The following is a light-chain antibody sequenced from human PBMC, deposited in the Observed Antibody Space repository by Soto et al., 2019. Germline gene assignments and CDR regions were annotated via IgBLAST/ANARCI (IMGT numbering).Light chain of an antibody. V-gene: IGKV3-11*01. Sequence: DIVLTQSPATLSLSPGERATLSCRASQTVNYLAWYQQKPGQSPRLLIYDASNRAPGIPARFSGSGSGTDFTLAISSLEPEDFAVYYWQQRGTWPPLTFGGGTKVDVK. CDR2: DAS. CDR3: QQRGTWPPLT. CDR1: QTVNY. J-gene: IGKJ4*01.